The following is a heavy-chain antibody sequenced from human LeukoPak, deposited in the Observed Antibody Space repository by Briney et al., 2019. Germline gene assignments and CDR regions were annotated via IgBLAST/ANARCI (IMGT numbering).Heavy chain of an antibody. CDR1: GFTFSSYA. V-gene: IGHV3-23*01. Sequence: PGGSLRLSCAASGFTFSSYAMSWVRQAPGKGLEWVSAISGSGGSTYYADSVKGRFTISRDNSKNTLYLQMNSLRAEGTAVYYCAKDRDCSSTSCYFDYWGQGTLVTVSS. D-gene: IGHD2-2*01. CDR2: ISGSGGST. J-gene: IGHJ4*02. CDR3: AKDRDCSSTSCYFDY.